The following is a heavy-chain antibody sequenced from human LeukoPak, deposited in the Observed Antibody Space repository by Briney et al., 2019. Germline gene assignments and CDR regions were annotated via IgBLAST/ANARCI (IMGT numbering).Heavy chain of an antibody. CDR2: IYSDGRT. CDR3: ARPRAPVTRISSFDI. D-gene: IGHD4-17*01. CDR1: GFIVSNKY. V-gene: IGHV3-66*02. J-gene: IGHJ3*02. Sequence: GGSLRLSCAASGFIVSNKYMTWVRQAPGKGLEWVSLIYSDGRTYYADSVRGRCTISRDNSKNTLYVQMNSLRADDTAVYYCARPRAPVTRISSFDIWGQGTMVTVSS.